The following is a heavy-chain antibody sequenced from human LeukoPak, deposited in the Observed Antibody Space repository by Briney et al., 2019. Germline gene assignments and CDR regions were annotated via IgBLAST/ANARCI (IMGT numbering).Heavy chain of an antibody. D-gene: IGHD3-22*01. Sequence: GGSLRLSCAASGFTFSSYAMSWVRQAPGKGLEWVSAISGSGGSTYYADSVKGRFTISRDNSKNTLYLQMNSLRAEDTAVYYCAKGHYYDSSGHYYDYWGQGTLVTVSS. CDR3: AKGHYYDSSGHYYDY. CDR2: ISGSGGST. J-gene: IGHJ4*02. CDR1: GFTFSSYA. V-gene: IGHV3-23*01.